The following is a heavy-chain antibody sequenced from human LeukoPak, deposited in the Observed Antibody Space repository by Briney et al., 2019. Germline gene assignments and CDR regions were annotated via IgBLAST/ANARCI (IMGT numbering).Heavy chain of an antibody. CDR3: ARRSTGSYSSSFDY. J-gene: IGHJ4*02. CDR2: ISSGSSYT. CDR1: GFTFSDYY. D-gene: IGHD6-13*01. Sequence: GGSLRLSCAASGFTFSDYYMSWIRQAPGKGLEWVSYISSGSSYTSYADSVKGRFTISRDNAKNSLYPQMNSLRAEDTAVYYCARRSTGSYSSSFDYWGQGILVTVSS. V-gene: IGHV3-11*03.